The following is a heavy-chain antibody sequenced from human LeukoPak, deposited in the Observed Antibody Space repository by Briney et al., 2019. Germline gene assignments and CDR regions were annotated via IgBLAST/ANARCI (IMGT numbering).Heavy chain of an antibody. J-gene: IGHJ4*02. CDR3: ARLVYYESSGYYPGIDY. Sequence: PSETLSLTCTVSNGSISTSNYYWGWIRQPPGKGLEWIGSTYHSGSTSYNPSLKSRVTISVDTSKNQFSLKLSSVNAADTAVYYCARLVYYESSGYYPGIDYWGQGTLVTVSS. CDR2: TYHSGST. D-gene: IGHD3-22*01. CDR1: NGSISTSNYY. V-gene: IGHV4-39*07.